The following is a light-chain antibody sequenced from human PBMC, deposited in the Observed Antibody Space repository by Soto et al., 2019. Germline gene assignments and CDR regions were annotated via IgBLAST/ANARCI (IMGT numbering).Light chain of an antibody. CDR3: QQSYNTPRT. Sequence: DIQMTQSPSSLSASVGDRVTITCRTSQPISDYLNWYQQKPGKAPSLLIYTASSLQTGVPSRFSGSGSGTHFTLTISSLQPEDFATYYCQQSYNTPRTFGQGTKVDIK. V-gene: IGKV1-39*01. J-gene: IGKJ1*01. CDR1: QPISDY. CDR2: TAS.